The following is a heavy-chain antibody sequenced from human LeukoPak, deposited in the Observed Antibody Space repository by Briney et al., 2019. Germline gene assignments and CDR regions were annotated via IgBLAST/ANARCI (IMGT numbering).Heavy chain of an antibody. CDR3: ARDQQQLPYNWFDP. D-gene: IGHD6-13*01. V-gene: IGHV1-18*01. CDR1: GYTFTSYG. Sequence: EASVKVSCKASGYTFTSYGISWVRQAPGQGLEWMGWISAYNGNTNYAQKLQGRVTMTTDTSTSTAYMELRSLRSDDTAVYYCARDQQQLPYNWFDPWGQGTLVTVSS. CDR2: ISAYNGNT. J-gene: IGHJ5*02.